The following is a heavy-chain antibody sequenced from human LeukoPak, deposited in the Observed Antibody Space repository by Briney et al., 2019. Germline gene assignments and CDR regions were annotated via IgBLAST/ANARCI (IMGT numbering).Heavy chain of an antibody. CDR1: GFTFNNAW. CDR3: TTGASMRYYYDSSVDY. D-gene: IGHD3-22*01. V-gene: IGHV3-15*01. J-gene: IGHJ4*02. Sequence: GGSLRLSCAASGFTFNNAWMSWVRQAPGKGLEWVGRIKSKTDGGTTDYAAPVKGRFTISRDDSKNTLYLQMNSLKTEDTAVYYCTTGASMRYYYDSSVDYWGQGTLVTVSS. CDR2: IKSKTDGGTT.